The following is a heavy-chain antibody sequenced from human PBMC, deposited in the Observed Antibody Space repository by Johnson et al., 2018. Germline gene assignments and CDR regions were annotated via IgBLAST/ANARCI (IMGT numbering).Heavy chain of an antibody. CDR1: GGTFSSYA. V-gene: IGHV1-69*01. CDR2: IIPIFVTA. Sequence: QEQLVESGAEVKKPGSSVKVSCKASGGTFSSYAISWVRQAPGQGLEWMGGIIPIFVTANYEQKFQASVTITADESTSTAYIELSSLRSEDTAVYYCARDKSRMGGYAFDIWGQGTMVTVSS. J-gene: IGHJ3*02. D-gene: IGHD3-16*01. CDR3: ARDKSRMGGYAFDI.